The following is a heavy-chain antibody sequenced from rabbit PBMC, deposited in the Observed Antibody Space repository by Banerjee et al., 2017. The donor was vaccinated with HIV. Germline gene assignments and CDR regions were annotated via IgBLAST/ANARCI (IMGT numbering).Heavy chain of an antibody. V-gene: IGHV1S47*01. J-gene: IGHJ4*01. Sequence: QEQLVESGGGLVQPGGSLKLSCKASGFDFSSYGVSWVRQAPGKGLEWIGYIDPVFGSTYYASWVNGRFTISSHNAQNTLYLQLNSLTAADTATYFCVRDTGLYASSSGYTFNLWGPGTLVTVS. CDR1: GFDFSSYG. D-gene: IGHD1-1*01. CDR3: VRDTGLYASSSGYTFNL. CDR2: IDPVFGST.